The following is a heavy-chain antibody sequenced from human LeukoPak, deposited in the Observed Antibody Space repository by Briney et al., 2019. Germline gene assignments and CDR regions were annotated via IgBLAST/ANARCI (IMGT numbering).Heavy chain of an antibody. V-gene: IGHV3-48*03. D-gene: IGHD3-10*01. CDR2: ISSSGSTI. CDR1: GFTFSSYE. J-gene: IGHJ6*03. Sequence: GGSLRLSCAASGFTFSSYEMNWVRQAPGKGLEWVSYISSSGSTIYYADSVKGRFTISRDNAKNSLYLQMNSLRAEDTAVYYCVRVAGSGSYYYYYMDVWGKGTTVTISS. CDR3: VRVAGSGSYYYYYMDV.